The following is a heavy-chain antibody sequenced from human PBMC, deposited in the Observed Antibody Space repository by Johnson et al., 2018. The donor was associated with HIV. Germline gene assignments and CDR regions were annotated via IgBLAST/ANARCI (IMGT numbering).Heavy chain of an antibody. V-gene: IGHV3-30*02. CDR3: ARDHCGYSYGYRVGAFDI. CDR1: GFTFSSNA. D-gene: IGHD5-18*01. Sequence: QVQLVESGGGVVQPGGSLRLSCAASGFTFSSNAMHWVRQAPGKGLEWVAFIVYDGSNKYYADSVKGRFTISRDNFKNTVFLQMNSLRAEDTAVYYCARDHCGYSYGYRVGAFDIWGQGTMVTVSS. CDR2: IVYDGSNK. J-gene: IGHJ3*02.